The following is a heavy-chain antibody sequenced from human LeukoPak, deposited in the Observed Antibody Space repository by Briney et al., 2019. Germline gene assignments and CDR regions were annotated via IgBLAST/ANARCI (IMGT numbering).Heavy chain of an antibody. D-gene: IGHD3-3*01. CDR1: GGSISSYY. V-gene: IGHV4-59*01. CDR2: IYYSGST. CDR3: ARGLPKAAFGMVIED. Sequence: SETLSLTCTVSGGSISSYYWSWIRQPPGKGLEWIGYIYYSGSTNYNPSLKSRVTISVDTSKNQFSLKLSSVTAADTAVYYCARGLPKAAFGMVIEDWGQGTLVTVSS. J-gene: IGHJ1*01.